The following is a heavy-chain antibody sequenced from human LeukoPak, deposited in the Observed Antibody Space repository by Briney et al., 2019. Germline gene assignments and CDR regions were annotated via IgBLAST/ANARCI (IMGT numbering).Heavy chain of an antibody. CDR3: AIEGSGLYYFDY. V-gene: IGHV1-69*04. CDR1: GGTFSSYA. J-gene: IGHJ4*02. D-gene: IGHD6-19*01. Sequence: SVKVSCKASGGTFSSYAISWVRQAPGQGLGWMGRIIPILGIANYAQKFQGRVTITADKSTSTAYMELSSLRSEDTAVYYCAIEGSGLYYFDYWGQGTLVTVSS. CDR2: IIPILGIA.